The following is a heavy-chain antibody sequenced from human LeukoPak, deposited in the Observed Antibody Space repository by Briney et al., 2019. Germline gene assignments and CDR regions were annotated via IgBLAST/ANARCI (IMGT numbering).Heavy chain of an antibody. CDR3: ARFRSGGTCYSCAFDI. D-gene: IGHD2-15*01. J-gene: IGHJ3*02. Sequence: ASRKVSSTASGYTFTTYYMHWVRQARGHGLEGMGIINPSEGSTMYAQEFTGRVTMTRDTSTSPVYMELSSLRSEDTAVYYCARFRSGGTCYSCAFDIWGQGTMVTVSS. CDR2: INPSEGST. V-gene: IGHV1-46*01. CDR1: GYTFTTYY.